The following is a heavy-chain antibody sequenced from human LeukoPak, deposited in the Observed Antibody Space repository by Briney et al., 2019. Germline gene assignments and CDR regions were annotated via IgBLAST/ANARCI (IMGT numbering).Heavy chain of an antibody. V-gene: IGHV3-66*01. CDR2: IYRDGSS. D-gene: IGHD3-9*01. CDR3: ARSFYDILIGYYQYFDY. Sequence: GGSLRLSCAASGLSVCSNYMSWVRQAPGKGLEWVSVIYRDGSSYYAESVKGRFTISRDNSKNTLYIQMNSLRAEDTAVYYCARSFYDILIGYYQYFDYWGQGTLVTVSS. CDR1: GLSVCSNY. J-gene: IGHJ4*02.